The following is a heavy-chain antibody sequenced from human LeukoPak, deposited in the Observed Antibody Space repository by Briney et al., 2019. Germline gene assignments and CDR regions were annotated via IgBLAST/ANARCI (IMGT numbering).Heavy chain of an antibody. D-gene: IGHD3-10*01. J-gene: IGHJ4*02. CDR2: IYYDGST. CDR1: GGSISNYY. CDR3: ARDGGYGSGSAL. V-gene: IGHV4-59*01. Sequence: SETLSLTCTVSGGSISNYYWTWIRQPPGKGLEWIGSIYYDGSTNYNPSLKSRVTISLDTPKKQFSLKLSSVTAADTAVYYCARDGGYGSGSALWGQGTLITVSS.